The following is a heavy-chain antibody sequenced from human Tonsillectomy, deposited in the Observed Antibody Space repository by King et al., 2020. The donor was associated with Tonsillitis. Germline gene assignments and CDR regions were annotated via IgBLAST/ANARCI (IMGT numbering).Heavy chain of an antibody. CDR2: IYYSGST. Sequence: QLQESGPGLMKPSETLSLTCTVSGGSISSGTYYWGWIRQPPGKGLEWIGNIYYSGSTYYNPSLKSRVTISVDTFKNQFSLKLSSVTAADTAVYYCARTYDSSGYKWGNWFDPWGQGTLVTVSA. J-gene: IGHJ5*02. V-gene: IGHV4-39*01. CDR1: GGSISSGTYY. CDR3: ARTYDSSGYKWGNWFDP. D-gene: IGHD3-22*01.